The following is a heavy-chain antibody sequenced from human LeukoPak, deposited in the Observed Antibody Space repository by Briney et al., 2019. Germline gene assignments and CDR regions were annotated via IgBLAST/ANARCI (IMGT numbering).Heavy chain of an antibody. J-gene: IGHJ4*03. Sequence: GGSLRLSCAASGFTFSSYGMHWVRQAPGKGLEWVAFIRYDGSNKYYADSVKGRFTISRDNSKNTLYLQMNSLRAEDTAVYYCAKGRGNYCSGGSCYFDYWGQGTTVTVSS. CDR1: GFTFSSYG. CDR3: AKGRGNYCSGGSCYFDY. CDR2: IRYDGSNK. D-gene: IGHD2-15*01. V-gene: IGHV3-30*02.